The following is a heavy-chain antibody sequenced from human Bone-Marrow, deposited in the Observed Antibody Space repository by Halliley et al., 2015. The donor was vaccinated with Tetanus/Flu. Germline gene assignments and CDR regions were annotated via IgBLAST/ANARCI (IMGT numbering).Heavy chain of an antibody. Sequence: SLRLSCAASGFTFSGYNMHWVRQAPGKGLEWVSSISGSGAYTFYADSVKGRFTISRDNAKNSLYLQMNSLRAEDTAIYYCARDPAVVVQWVAGTGHPFDYWGQGTLVTVSS. CDR3: ARDPAVVVQWVAGTGHPFDY. CDR1: GFTFSGYN. CDR2: ISGSGAYT. V-gene: IGHV3-21*06. J-gene: IGHJ4*02. D-gene: IGHD6-19*01.